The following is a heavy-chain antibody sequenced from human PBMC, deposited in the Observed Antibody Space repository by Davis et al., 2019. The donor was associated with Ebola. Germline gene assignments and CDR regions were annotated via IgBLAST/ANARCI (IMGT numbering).Heavy chain of an antibody. V-gene: IGHV3-23*01. J-gene: IGHJ3*02. CDR3: AKNGRGPFDI. Sequence: GGSLRLSCETSGFIFRNYAMTWVRQAPGKGLEWVSAISGSGGTTYYAGSVKGRFTVSRDNSKKTMYLQMNSLRAEDTAVYYCAKNGRGPFDIWGQGTMVTVSS. CDR2: ISGSGGTT. CDR1: GFIFRNYA. D-gene: IGHD3-10*01.